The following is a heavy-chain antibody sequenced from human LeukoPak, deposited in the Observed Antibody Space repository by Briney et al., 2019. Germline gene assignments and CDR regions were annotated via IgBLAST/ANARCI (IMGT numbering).Heavy chain of an antibody. D-gene: IGHD4-11*01. V-gene: IGHV3-23*01. CDR1: GFSVRTNY. CDR3: ARKYSNYYYYMDV. CDR2: ISGSGGST. Sequence: GGSLRLSCAASGFSVRTNYMSWVRQAPGKGLEWVSAISGSGGSTYYADSVRGRFTISRDNSRNTLYLQMSSLRAEDTAVYYCARKYSNYYYYMDVWGKGTTVTVSS. J-gene: IGHJ6*03.